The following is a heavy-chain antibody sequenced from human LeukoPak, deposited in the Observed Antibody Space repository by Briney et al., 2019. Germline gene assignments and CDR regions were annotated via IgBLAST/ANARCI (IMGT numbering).Heavy chain of an antibody. CDR3: TRQTVTTDPFDY. Sequence: PGGSLRLSCAASGFTFSDYYMSWIRQAPGKGLEWVSYISSSGSTIYYADSVKGRFTISRDNAKNSLYLQMNSLRAEDTAVYYCTRQTVTTDPFDYWGQGTLVTVSS. J-gene: IGHJ4*02. CDR2: ISSSGSTI. V-gene: IGHV3-11*01. CDR1: GFTFSDYY. D-gene: IGHD4-17*01.